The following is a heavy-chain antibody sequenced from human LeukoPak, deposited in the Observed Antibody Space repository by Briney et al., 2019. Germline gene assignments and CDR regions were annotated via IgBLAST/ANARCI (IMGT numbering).Heavy chain of an antibody. Sequence: PGGSLRLSCAASGFTFSSSAMSWVRQAPGKGLEWVSSISGSGSGGSTYYADSVKGRFTISRDNAKNSLYLQMNSLRSEDMALYYCAKDDRAYHDNSLGYFDLWGRGTLVTVSS. CDR2: ISGSGSGGST. V-gene: IGHV3-23*01. D-gene: IGHD3-22*01. J-gene: IGHJ2*01. CDR3: AKDDRAYHDNSLGYFDL. CDR1: GFTFSSSA.